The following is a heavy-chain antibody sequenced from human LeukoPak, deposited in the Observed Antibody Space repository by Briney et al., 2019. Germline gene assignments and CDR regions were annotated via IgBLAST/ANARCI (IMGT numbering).Heavy chain of an antibody. CDR1: GASISSYS. V-gene: IGHV4-4*07. Sequence: SETLSLTCTVSGASISSYSWSWIRQPAGKTLEWIGRIYSSGSTNYNPSLKSRVTMSADTSKNHFSLKLGSVTAADTAVYYCARDPAPDAFDIWGQGTMVTVSS. CDR3: ARDPAPDAFDI. CDR2: IYSSGST. J-gene: IGHJ3*02.